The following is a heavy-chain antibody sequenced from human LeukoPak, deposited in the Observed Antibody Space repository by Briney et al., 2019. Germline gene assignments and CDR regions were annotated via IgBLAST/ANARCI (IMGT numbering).Heavy chain of an antibody. Sequence: ASVKVSCKVSGYTLTELSMHWVRQAPGKGLEWMRGFDPEDGETIYAQKFQGRVTMTEDTSTDTAYMELSSLRSEDTAVYYCATDALSRVPSYYYYMDVWGKGTTVTVSS. CDR3: ATDALSRVPSYYYYMDV. CDR2: FDPEDGET. CDR1: GYTLTELS. D-gene: IGHD2-2*01. V-gene: IGHV1-24*01. J-gene: IGHJ6*03.